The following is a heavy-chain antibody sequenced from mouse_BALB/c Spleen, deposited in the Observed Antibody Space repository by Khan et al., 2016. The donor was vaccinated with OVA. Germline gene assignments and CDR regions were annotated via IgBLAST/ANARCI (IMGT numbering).Heavy chain of an antibody. CDR1: GYSITSDYA. CDR2: IHHSGST. Sequence: EVQLQESGPGLVKPSQSLTLTCTVTGYSITSDYAWNWIRQFPGSKLEWMGYIHHSGSTSYNPSLESRISITRDTSKNQFFLQLNSVTTEGTATYYCARRSVWGAGTTVTVSS. CDR3: ARRSV. V-gene: IGHV3-2*02. J-gene: IGHJ1*01.